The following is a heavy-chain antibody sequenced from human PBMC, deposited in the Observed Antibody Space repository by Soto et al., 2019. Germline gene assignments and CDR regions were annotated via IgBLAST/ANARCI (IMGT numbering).Heavy chain of an antibody. D-gene: IGHD6-19*01. CDR3: ARAVAGFGYYYYGMDV. Sequence: GASVKVSCKASGYTFTSYGISWVRQAPGQGLEWMGWISAYNGNTNYAQKLQGRVTMTTDTSTSTAYMELRSLRSDDTAVYYCARAVAGFGYYYYGMDVWSQGTTVTVSS. CDR1: GYTFTSYG. V-gene: IGHV1-18*01. CDR2: ISAYNGNT. J-gene: IGHJ6*02.